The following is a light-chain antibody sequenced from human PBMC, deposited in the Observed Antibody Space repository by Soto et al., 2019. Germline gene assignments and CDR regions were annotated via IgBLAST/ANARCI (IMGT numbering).Light chain of an antibody. CDR2: EVS. Sequence: QSALTQPASVSGSPGQPITISCTGTSSDVGDYNYVSWYQQHPDKAPKLMIYEVSNRPSGVSNRFSGSKSGNTASLTISGLQAEDEADYYCSSYTGNSLYVFGIGTKVTVL. V-gene: IGLV2-14*01. J-gene: IGLJ1*01. CDR3: SSYTGNSLYV. CDR1: SSDVGDYNY.